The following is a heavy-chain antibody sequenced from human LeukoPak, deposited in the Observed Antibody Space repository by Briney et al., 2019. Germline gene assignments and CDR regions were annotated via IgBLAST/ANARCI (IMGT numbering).Heavy chain of an antibody. CDR2: ISNSGTST. V-gene: IGHV3-23*01. Sequence: PGGSLRLSCAASKFTFSTYGMSWVRQSPGKGLEWVSGISNSGTSTYYADSVKGRFTISRDNSKNMLFLEVNSLRTEDTAVYYCAKDPPFLVGVSGFWGQGTLVSVSS. D-gene: IGHD1-26*01. CDR1: KFTFSTYG. J-gene: IGHJ4*02. CDR3: AKDPPFLVGVSGF.